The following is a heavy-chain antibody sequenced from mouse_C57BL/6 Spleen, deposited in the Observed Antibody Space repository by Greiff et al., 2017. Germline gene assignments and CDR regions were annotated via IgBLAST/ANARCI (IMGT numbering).Heavy chain of an antibody. CDR2: ISYDGSN. CDR1: GYSITSGYY. V-gene: IGHV3-6*01. D-gene: IGHD2-4*01. Sequence: DVKLQESGPGLVKPSQSLSLTCSVTGYSITSGYYWNWIRQFPGNKLEWMGYISYDGSNNYNPSLKNRISITRDTSKNQFFLKLNSVTTEDTATYYCASDDYDGAWFAYWGQGTLVTVSA. CDR3: ASDDYDGAWFAY. J-gene: IGHJ3*01.